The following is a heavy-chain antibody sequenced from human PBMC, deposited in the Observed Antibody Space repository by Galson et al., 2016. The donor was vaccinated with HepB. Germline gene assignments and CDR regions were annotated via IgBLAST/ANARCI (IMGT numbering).Heavy chain of an antibody. J-gene: IGHJ5*01. V-gene: IGHV2-70*01. CDR3: ARSPIEGGLQDWRFDS. D-gene: IGHD5-12*01. CDR2: IAWDDDK. Sequence: PALVKPTQTLTLTCTFSGFSLSTGGMCVSWIRQPPGKALEWLALIAWDDDKYYSTSLKTRLTISKDTSKSQVVLTMTNMDPVDTATYYCARSPIEGGLQDWRFDSWGQGTLVTVSS. CDR1: GFSLSTGGMC.